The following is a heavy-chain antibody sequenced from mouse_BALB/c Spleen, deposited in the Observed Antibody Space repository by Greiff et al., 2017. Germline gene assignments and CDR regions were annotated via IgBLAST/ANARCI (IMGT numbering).Heavy chain of an antibody. CDR3: ARGAYYRYDYAMDY. CDR1: GFTFSSYA. D-gene: IGHD2-14*01. J-gene: IGHJ4*01. Sequence: EVKLMESGGGLVKPGGSLKLSCAASGFTFSSYAMSWVRQSPEKRLEWVAEISSGGSYTYYPDTVTGRFTISRDNAKNTLYLEMSSLRSEDTAMYYCARGAYYRYDYAMDYWGQGTSVTVSS. CDR2: ISSGGSYT. V-gene: IGHV5-9-4*01.